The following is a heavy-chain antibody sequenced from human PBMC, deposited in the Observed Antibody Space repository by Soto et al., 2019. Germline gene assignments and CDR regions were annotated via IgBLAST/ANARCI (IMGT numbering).Heavy chain of an antibody. D-gene: IGHD5-18*01. Sequence: ASVKVSCKASGYTFTSYGISWVRQAPGQGLEWMGWISAYNGNTNYAQKLQGRVTMTTDTSTSTAYMELRSLRSDDTAVYYCVRDRRDTAMVYYFDYWGQGTLVTVSS. CDR3: VRDRRDTAMVYYFDY. CDR2: ISAYNGNT. J-gene: IGHJ4*02. CDR1: GYTFTSYG. V-gene: IGHV1-18*01.